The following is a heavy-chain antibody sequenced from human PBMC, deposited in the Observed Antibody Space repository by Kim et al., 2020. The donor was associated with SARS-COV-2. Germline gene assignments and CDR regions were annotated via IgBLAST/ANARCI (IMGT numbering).Heavy chain of an antibody. V-gene: IGHV3-23*01. CDR3: AKDDISFGDYMWFDP. CDR2: ISGSGGST. J-gene: IGHJ5*02. Sequence: GGSLRLSCAASGFTFSSYAMSWVRQAPGKGLEWVSAISGSGGSTYYADSVKGRFTISRDNSKNTLYLQMNSLRAEDTAVYYCAKDDISFGDYMWFDPWGQGTLVTVYS. CDR1: GFTFSSYA. D-gene: IGHD4-17*01.